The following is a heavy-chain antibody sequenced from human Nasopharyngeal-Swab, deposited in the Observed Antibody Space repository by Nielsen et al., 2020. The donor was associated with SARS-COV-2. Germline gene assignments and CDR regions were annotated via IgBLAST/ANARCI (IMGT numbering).Heavy chain of an antibody. J-gene: IGHJ4*02. CDR3: ARQGYDSSGYYPV. CDR1: GYSFSNYW. CDR2: IYPGDSDT. V-gene: IGHV5-51*01. D-gene: IGHD3-22*01. Sequence: KVSCKASGYSFSNYWIGWVRQMPGKGLEWMGIIYPGDSDTRYSPSFQGPVTISADKSISTAYLQWSSLKASDTAMYYCARQGYDSSGYYPVWGQGTLVTVSS.